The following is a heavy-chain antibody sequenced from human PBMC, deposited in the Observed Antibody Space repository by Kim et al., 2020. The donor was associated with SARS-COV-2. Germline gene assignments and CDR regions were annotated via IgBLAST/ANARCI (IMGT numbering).Heavy chain of an antibody. CDR3: AKIVVSGPSYFDY. Sequence: DYAVSVKSRITINPDTSKNQFSLQLKSVNPEDTAVYYCAKIVVSGPSYFDYWGQGTLVTVSS. V-gene: IGHV6-1*01. J-gene: IGHJ4*02. D-gene: IGHD3-22*01.